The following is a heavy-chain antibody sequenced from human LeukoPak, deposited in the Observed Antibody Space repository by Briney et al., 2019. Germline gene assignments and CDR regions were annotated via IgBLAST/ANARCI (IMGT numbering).Heavy chain of an antibody. V-gene: IGHV3-23*01. Sequence: GGSLRLSCAASGFTFSSYAMSWVRQAPGKGLEWVSAISGSGGSTYYADSVKGRFTISRDNSKNTLYLQMNSLRAEDTAVYYCAKGRGGPYGELSGAFDIWGQGTMVTVSS. CDR3: AKGRGGPYGELSGAFDI. J-gene: IGHJ3*02. CDR2: ISGSGGST. D-gene: IGHD4-17*01. CDR1: GFTFSSYA.